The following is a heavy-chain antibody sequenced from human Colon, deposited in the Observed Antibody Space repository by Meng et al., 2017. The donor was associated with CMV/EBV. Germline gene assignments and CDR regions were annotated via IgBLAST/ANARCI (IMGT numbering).Heavy chain of an antibody. CDR2: FVPILGIP. V-gene: IGHV1-69*02. J-gene: IGHJ4*02. Sequence: SGGPFRHTLRGARAEPGEGWEWMGRFVPILGIPNYAQSLQGRVTITADKSTRTDYLDLSGLRSEDTAFYFCASVRKGRSRWYYFDSWGQGTLVTVSS. CDR3: ASVRKGRSRWYYFDS. D-gene: IGHD6-13*01. CDR1: GGPFRHT.